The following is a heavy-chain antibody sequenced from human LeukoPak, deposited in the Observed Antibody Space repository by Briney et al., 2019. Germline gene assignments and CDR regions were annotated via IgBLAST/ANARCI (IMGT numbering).Heavy chain of an antibody. V-gene: IGHV4-34*01. CDR2: INHSGST. CDR1: GGSFSGYY. Sequence: SEPLSLTCAVYGGSFSGYYWRWIRQPPGKGLEWIGEINHSGSTNYNPSLKSRVTISVDTSKNQFSLKLSSVTAADTAVYYCARGLYYDFWGGYYRTGPQRSYGMDVWGQGTTVTVSS. J-gene: IGHJ6*02. D-gene: IGHD3-3*01. CDR3: ARGLYYDFWGGYYRTGPQRSYGMDV.